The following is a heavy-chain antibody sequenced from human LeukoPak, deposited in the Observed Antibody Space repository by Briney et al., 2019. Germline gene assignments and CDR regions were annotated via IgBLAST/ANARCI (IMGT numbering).Heavy chain of an antibody. V-gene: IGHV4-39*01. D-gene: IGHD1-14*01. Sequence: SETLSLTCTVSGGSISSGGYYWSWIRQPPGKGLEWIGSIYYSGSTDYNPSLKSRVTISVDTSKNQFSLKLSSVTAADTAVYYCAIHHTTNWFDPWGQGTLVTVSS. J-gene: IGHJ5*02. CDR2: IYYSGST. CDR1: GGSISSGGYY. CDR3: AIHHTTNWFDP.